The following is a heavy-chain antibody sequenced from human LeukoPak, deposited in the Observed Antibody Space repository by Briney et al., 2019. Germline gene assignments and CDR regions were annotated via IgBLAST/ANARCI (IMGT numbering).Heavy chain of an antibody. Sequence: ASVKVSCKASGYTFTGYYMHWVRQAPGQGLEWMGIINPSGGSTTYAQKFQGRVTMTRNTLISTAYMEMSSLRSEDTAVYYCASGSRRAFDIWGQGTMVTVSS. J-gene: IGHJ3*02. CDR3: ASGSRRAFDI. V-gene: IGHV1-46*01. CDR2: INPSGGST. CDR1: GYTFTGYY.